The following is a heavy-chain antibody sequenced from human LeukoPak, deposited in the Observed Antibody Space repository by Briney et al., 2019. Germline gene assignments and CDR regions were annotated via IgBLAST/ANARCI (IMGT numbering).Heavy chain of an antibody. J-gene: IGHJ3*02. D-gene: IGHD3-16*01. Sequence: SETLSLTCTVSGGSISSYYWSWIRQPPGKGLEWIGYIYCSGSTNYNPSLKSRVTISVDTSKNQFSLKLSSVTAADTAVYYCARAIGGAFDIWGQGTMVTVSS. V-gene: IGHV4-59*01. CDR3: ARAIGGAFDI. CDR1: GGSISSYY. CDR2: IYCSGST.